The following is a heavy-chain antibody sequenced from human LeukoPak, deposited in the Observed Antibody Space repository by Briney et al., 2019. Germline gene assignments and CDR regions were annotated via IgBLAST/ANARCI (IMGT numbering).Heavy chain of an antibody. V-gene: IGHV4-39*01. CDR1: GGSISSSSYY. CDR2: IYYSGST. Sequence: PWETLSLTCTVSGGSISSSSYYWGWIRQPPGKGLEWIGSIYYSGSTYYNPSLKSRVTISVDTSKNQFSLKLSSVTAADTAVYYCARSYYDFWSGYDVWGQGTLVTDSS. J-gene: IGHJ4*02. CDR3: ARSYYDFWSGYDV. D-gene: IGHD3-3*01.